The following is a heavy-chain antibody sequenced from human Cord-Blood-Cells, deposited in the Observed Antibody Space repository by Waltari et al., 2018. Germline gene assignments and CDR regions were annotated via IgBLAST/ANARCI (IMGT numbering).Heavy chain of an antibody. D-gene: IGHD7-27*01. V-gene: IGHV3-15*01. CDR1: GFTFRNAW. CDR3: TTDETGDDAFDI. CDR2: IKSKTDGGTT. Sequence: EVQLVESGGGLVKPGGSLRLSCAASGFTFRNAWMNWVRKAPGKGPEWFGRIKSKTDGGTTDYAAPVKGRFTVSKDDSKNTLYLQMNSLKTEDTAVYYCTTDETGDDAFDIWGQGTMVTVSS. J-gene: IGHJ3*02.